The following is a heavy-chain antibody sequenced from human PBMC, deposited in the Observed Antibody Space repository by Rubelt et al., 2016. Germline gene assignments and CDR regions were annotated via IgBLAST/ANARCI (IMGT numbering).Heavy chain of an antibody. CDR2: IYSGGST. Sequence: VRQAPGKGLEWVSVIYSGGSTYYADSVKGRFTISRDDSKNTLYLQMNSLRAEDTAVYYCASGGPSVAAPFDYWGQGTLVTVSS. V-gene: IGHV3-66*02. J-gene: IGHJ4*02. CDR3: ASGGPSVAAPFDY. D-gene: IGHD6-19*01.